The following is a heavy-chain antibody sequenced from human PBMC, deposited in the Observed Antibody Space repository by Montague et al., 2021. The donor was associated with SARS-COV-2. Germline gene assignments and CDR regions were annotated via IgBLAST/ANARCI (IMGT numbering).Heavy chain of an antibody. CDR2: CYVVGST. J-gene: IGHJ3*02. Sequence: SETLSLTCTVSGASVGSSDWGWIRQSPGKGLEWIGYCYVVGSTDYNPSLKSRATISRDTSKNQFSLKVRSVTAADTAVYYCARETMTADAFDIWGQGTMVTVSS. CDR1: GASVGSSD. CDR3: ARETMTADAFDI. V-gene: IGHV4-59*02. D-gene: IGHD1-14*01.